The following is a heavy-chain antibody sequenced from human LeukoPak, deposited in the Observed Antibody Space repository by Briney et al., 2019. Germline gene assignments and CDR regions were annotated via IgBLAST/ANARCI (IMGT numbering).Heavy chain of an antibody. CDR3: ARQPGLLEWLYPKGGWFDP. CDR1: GGSISSYY. D-gene: IGHD3-3*01. Sequence: SETLSLTCTVSGGSISSYYWSWIRQPPGKGLEWIGYIYYSGSTNYNPSLKSRVTISVDTSKNQFSLKLSSVTAADTAVYYCARQPGLLEWLYPKGGWFDPWGQGTLVTVSS. V-gene: IGHV4-59*08. J-gene: IGHJ5*02. CDR2: IYYSGST.